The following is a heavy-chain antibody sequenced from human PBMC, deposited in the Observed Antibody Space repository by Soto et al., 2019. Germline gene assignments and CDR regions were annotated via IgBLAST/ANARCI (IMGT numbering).Heavy chain of an antibody. D-gene: IGHD1-20*01. CDR1: GAALNSGNYY. V-gene: IGHV4-31*03. J-gene: IGHJ5*02. Sequence: SETLSLTCSVSGAALNSGNYYWSWIRQVPGKGLEWIGHIYVTGAVDYNPSLRDRITISQDTSERQFSLNLRLVTAADTDVYYCASLRLATNNYKWFDPWGQGTLVTVSS. CDR3: ASLRLATNNYKWFDP. CDR2: IYVTGAV.